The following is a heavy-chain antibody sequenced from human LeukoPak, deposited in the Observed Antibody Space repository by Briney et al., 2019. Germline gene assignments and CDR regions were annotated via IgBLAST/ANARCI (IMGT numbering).Heavy chain of an antibody. CDR3: ARGAWVRVYFDY. CDR1: GFTFSDYY. V-gene: IGHV3-11*04. J-gene: IGHJ4*02. D-gene: IGHD1-26*01. CDR2: ISHNGRTI. Sequence: GGSLRLSCAASGFTFSDYYMSWIRQAPGKGLEWLSYISHNGRTIYYTDSVKGRFAISRDNTKNSLFLQMNSLRAEDTAVYYCARGAWVRVYFDYWGQGTLVTVSS.